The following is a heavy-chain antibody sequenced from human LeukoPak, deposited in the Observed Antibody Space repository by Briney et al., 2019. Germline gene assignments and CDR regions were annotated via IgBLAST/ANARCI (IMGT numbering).Heavy chain of an antibody. CDR3: AKEYCSGGSCFHLFYYYYMDV. CDR2: ISGSGDSR. V-gene: IGHV3-23*01. D-gene: IGHD2-15*01. CDR1: GFTFGSYA. Sequence: PGGSLRLSCGASGFTFGSYAMSWVRKAPGKGREWVSAISGSGDSRYYAASVKGRFTIFRDNSKNILYLQMNSLRDEDKAVYYCAKEYCSGGSCFHLFYYYYMDVWGKGTTVTVSS. J-gene: IGHJ6*03.